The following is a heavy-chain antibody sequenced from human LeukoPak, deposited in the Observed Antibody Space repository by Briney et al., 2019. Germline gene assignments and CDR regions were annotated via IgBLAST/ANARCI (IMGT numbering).Heavy chain of an antibody. CDR2: ISSSGSTI. CDR3: ARSKLVHISSSWYGYDAFDI. J-gene: IGHJ3*02. CDR1: GFTFSDYY. V-gene: IGHV3-11*04. D-gene: IGHD6-13*01. Sequence: GGSLRLSCAASGFTFSDYYMSWIRQAPGKGLEWVSYISSSGSTIYYADSVKGRFTISRDNAKNSLYLQMNSLRAEDTAVYYCARSKLVHISSSWYGYDAFDIWGQGTMVTVSS.